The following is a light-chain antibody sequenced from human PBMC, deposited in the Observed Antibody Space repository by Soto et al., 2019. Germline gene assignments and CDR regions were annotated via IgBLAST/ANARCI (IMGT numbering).Light chain of an antibody. J-gene: IGLJ1*01. CDR3: CSYAGSSTFFYV. CDR2: EGS. CDR1: SSDVGSYNL. V-gene: IGLV2-23*03. Sequence: QSALTHPASVSGSPGQSITISCTGTSSDVGSYNLVSWYQQHPGKAPKLMIYEGSKRPSGVSNRSSGSKSGHTASLTISGLQAEDEADYYCCSYAGSSTFFYVIGTGTKVTV.